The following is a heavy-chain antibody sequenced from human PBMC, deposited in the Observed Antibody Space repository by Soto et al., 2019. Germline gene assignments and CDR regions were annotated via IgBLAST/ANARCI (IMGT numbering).Heavy chain of an antibody. CDR1: GFTFSSYA. V-gene: IGHV3-30-3*01. CDR2: ISYDGSNK. Sequence: PGGSLRLSCAASGFTFSSYAMHWVRQAPGKGLEWVAVISYDGSNKYYADSVKGRFTISRDNSKNTLYLQMNSLRAEDTAVYYCARDHRVAVAGHDAFDTWGQGTMVTVSS. D-gene: IGHD6-19*01. CDR3: ARDHRVAVAGHDAFDT. J-gene: IGHJ3*02.